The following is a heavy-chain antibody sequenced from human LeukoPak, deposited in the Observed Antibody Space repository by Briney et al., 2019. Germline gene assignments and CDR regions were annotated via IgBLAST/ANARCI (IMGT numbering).Heavy chain of an antibody. J-gene: IGHJ4*02. V-gene: IGHV1-8*01. CDR1: GYTFSSYD. Sequence: ASVKVSCKASGYTFSSYDIYSVRQAPGQGLEWMGWMNTNSGNTGYAQRFQGRVTMTRNTSISTAYMELSSLRSEDTALYYCARVTHYCGSTSCYTVYYFDYWGQGTLVTVSS. CDR3: ARVTHYCGSTSCYTVYYFDY. CDR2: MNTNSGNT. D-gene: IGHD2-2*02.